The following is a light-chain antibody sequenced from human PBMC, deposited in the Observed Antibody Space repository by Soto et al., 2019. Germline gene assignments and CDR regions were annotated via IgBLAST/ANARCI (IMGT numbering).Light chain of an antibody. J-gene: IGKJ1*01. CDR1: QTVISSY. Sequence: DIVLTQSPGTRSLSPGERATLSCRASQTVISSYLAWYQQKPGQAPRLLIYGASSRATGIPDRLSGSGSGTDFTLTISRLEPEDFAVYYCQQYGSSPRTFGQGTKVDIK. V-gene: IGKV3-20*01. CDR3: QQYGSSPRT. CDR2: GAS.